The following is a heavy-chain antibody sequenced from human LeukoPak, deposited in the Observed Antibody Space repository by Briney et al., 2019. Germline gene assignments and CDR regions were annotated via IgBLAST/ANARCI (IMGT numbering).Heavy chain of an antibody. V-gene: IGHV4-59*01. D-gene: IGHD3-22*01. CDR1: GGSISSYY. J-gene: IGHJ3*02. CDR3: ARVDSGMIMSDSCDI. CDR2: IHYSGST. Sequence: SETLSLSCTVSGGSISSYYWSWIRQPPGKGLEWIGYIHYSGSTNYNPSLKSRVTISVDTSKNQFSLKLSSVTAADTAVYYCARVDSGMIMSDSCDIWGQGTMVTVSS.